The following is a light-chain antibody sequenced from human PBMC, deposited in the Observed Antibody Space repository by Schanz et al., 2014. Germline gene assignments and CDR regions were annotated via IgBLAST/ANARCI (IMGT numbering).Light chain of an antibody. CDR2: DVS. CDR3: SSYTGSTSFWV. J-gene: IGLJ3*02. CDR1: SSDIGGYNY. Sequence: QSALTQPASVSGSPGQSITISCTGTSSDIGGYNYVSWYQQHPGKAPKVMIFDVSNRPSGVSNRFSGSKSGNTASLTISGLQSEDEADYYCSSYTGSTSFWVFGGGTKLTVL. V-gene: IGLV2-14*03.